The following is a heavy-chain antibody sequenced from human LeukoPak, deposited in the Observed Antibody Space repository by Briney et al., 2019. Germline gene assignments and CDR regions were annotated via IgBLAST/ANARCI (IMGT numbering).Heavy chain of an antibody. D-gene: IGHD3-22*01. CDR2: ISTSGST. V-gene: IGHV4-4*07. Sequence: SETLSLTCTVSGGSISSYYWSWIRQPAGKGLESMGHISTSGSTNYNPSLKSRVTMSVDTSKNQFYLKLSSVTAADTAVYYCARVRYSDSSVLTRKRSYYFDYWGQGTLVTVSS. CDR1: GGSISSYY. J-gene: IGHJ4*02. CDR3: ARVRYSDSSVLTRKRSYYFDY.